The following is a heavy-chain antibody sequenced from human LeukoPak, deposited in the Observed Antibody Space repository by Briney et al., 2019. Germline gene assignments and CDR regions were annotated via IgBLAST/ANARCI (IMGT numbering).Heavy chain of an antibody. Sequence: SVKVSCKASGYTFTSYDINWVRQAPGQGLEWMGGIIPIFGTANYAQKFQGRVTITADESTSTAYMELSSLRSEDTAVYYCARDPGGCSGGSCYSYWFDPWGQGTLVTVSS. J-gene: IGHJ5*02. CDR2: IIPIFGTA. CDR1: GYTFTSYD. V-gene: IGHV1-69*13. CDR3: ARDPGGCSGGSCYSYWFDP. D-gene: IGHD2-15*01.